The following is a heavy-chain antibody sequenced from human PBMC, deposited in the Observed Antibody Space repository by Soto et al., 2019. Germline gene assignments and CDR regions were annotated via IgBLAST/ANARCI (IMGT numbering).Heavy chain of an antibody. Sequence: EVQLVESGGGLVQPGGSLRLSCAASGFTFSSYWMHWVRQAPGKGLVWVSRINSDGSSASYADSVKGRFTISRDNANHTLYLQMNSLRSEDPAGYYCASGIRWTEDYWGHGTLVTVSS. CDR1: GFTFSSYW. CDR3: ASGIRWTEDY. J-gene: IGHJ4*01. D-gene: IGHD1-1*01. CDR2: INSDGSSA. V-gene: IGHV3-74*01.